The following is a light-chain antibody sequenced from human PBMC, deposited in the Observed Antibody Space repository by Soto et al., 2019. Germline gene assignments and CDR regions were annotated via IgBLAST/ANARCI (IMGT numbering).Light chain of an antibody. CDR2: GNS. J-gene: IGLJ3*02. Sequence: QPVLTQPPSVSGAPGQRVTISCTGSSSNIGAGYDVHWYQQLPGTAPKLLVYGNSNRPSEVPDRFSGSKSGTSASLAITGLQAEDEADYYCQSYDISLSAWVFGGGTKLTDL. V-gene: IGLV1-40*01. CDR1: SSNIGAGYD. CDR3: QSYDISLSAWV.